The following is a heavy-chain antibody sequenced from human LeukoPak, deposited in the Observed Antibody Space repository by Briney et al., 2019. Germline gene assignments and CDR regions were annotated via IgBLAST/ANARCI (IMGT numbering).Heavy chain of an antibody. V-gene: IGHV4-39*01. CDR1: GGSISSSSYY. CDR2: IYYSGST. CDR3: ARGPLSRGFYSSGYSKPPFDY. Sequence: SETLSLTCTVSGGSISSSSYYWGWIRQPPGKGLEWIGSIYYSGSTYYNPSLKSRVTISVDTSENQFSLKLSSVTAADTAVYYCARGPLSRGFYSSGYSKPPFDYWGQGTLVTVSS. D-gene: IGHD3-22*01. J-gene: IGHJ4*02.